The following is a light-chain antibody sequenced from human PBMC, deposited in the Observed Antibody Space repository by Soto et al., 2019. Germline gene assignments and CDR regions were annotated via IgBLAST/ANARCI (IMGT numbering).Light chain of an antibody. CDR3: QQYHSAPIT. J-gene: IGKJ5*01. V-gene: IGKV3-20*01. CDR1: QSVTSR. CDR2: DAS. Sequence: TVLTQSPGTLSLTPCDRATLYCRPSQSVTSRLAWYQQKSGQSPRLLISDASSRATGIPDRFSGSGSETDFTLTIRRLEPEDFAVYFCQQYHSAPITFGQGTRLEIK.